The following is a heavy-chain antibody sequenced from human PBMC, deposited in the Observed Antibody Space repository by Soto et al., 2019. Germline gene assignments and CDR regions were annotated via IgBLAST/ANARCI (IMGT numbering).Heavy chain of an antibody. V-gene: IGHV3-13*05. D-gene: IGHD2-8*01. CDR1: GFTFSSYD. Sequence: GGSLRLSCAASGFTFSSYDMHWVRQATGKGLEWVSDIGTAGDPYYPGSVKDRLTISRENAKNSLYLQMNSMRAGDTAVYYCAREKCTNGVCRYGMDVWGQGTTVTVSS. J-gene: IGHJ6*02. CDR2: IGTAGDP. CDR3: AREKCTNGVCRYGMDV.